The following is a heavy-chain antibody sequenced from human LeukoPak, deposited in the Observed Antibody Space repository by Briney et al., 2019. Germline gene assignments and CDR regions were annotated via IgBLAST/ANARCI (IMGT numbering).Heavy chain of an antibody. CDR3: AMGATSWSGYSFPKIFQH. J-gene: IGHJ1*01. CDR2: ISGSGSSI. D-gene: IGHD3-3*01. CDR1: GFTFSSYG. V-gene: IGHV3-23*01. Sequence: GGSLRLSCAASGFTFSSYGMHWVRQAPGKGLKWVSVISGSGSSIYYTDSVKGRYTISRDNSKNTLYLQMNSLRAEDTAVYYCAMGATSWSGYSFPKIFQHWGRGTLVTVSS.